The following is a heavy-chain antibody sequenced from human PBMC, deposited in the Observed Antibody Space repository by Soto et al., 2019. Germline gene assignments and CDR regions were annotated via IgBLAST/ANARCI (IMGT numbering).Heavy chain of an antibody. V-gene: IGHV3-21*01. D-gene: IGHD2-2*01. J-gene: IGHJ5*02. CDR3: ARSDCTSTSCYVVWFDP. CDR2: ISSSRSYI. Sequence: EVQVVESGGGLVKPGGSLRLSCVASGSNFTNYGMNWVRQAPGKGLEWVSSISSSRSYISYADSVKGRFTISRDNAKNSVYLQMNSLRAEDTAVYYCARSDCTSTSCYVVWFDPWGQGTLVTVPS. CDR1: GSNFTNYG.